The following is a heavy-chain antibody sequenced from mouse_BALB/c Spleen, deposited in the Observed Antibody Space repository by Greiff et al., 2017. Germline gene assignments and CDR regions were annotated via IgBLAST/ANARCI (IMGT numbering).Heavy chain of an antibody. CDR1: GYTFTSYW. D-gene: IGHD2-10*02. J-gene: IGHJ4*01. Sequence: VQLQQSGAELARPGASVKMSCKASGYTFTSYWMQWVKQRPGQGLEWIGAIYPGDGDTRYTQKFKGKATLTADKSSSTAYMQLSSLASEDSAVYYCARSGYGNDYYAMDYWGQGTSVTVSS. CDR3: ARSGYGNDYYAMDY. V-gene: IGHV1-87*01. CDR2: IYPGDGDT.